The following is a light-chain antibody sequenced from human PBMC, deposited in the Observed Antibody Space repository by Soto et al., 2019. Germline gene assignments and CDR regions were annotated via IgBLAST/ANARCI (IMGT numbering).Light chain of an antibody. Sequence: EIVMTQSPATLSVSPGERATLSCRASQGIKDYVAWFQQKPGQAPRLLIYGASSRATGIPDRFSGSGSGTDFTLTISRLEPEDFAVYYCQQYGSSPKTFGQGTKVDIK. J-gene: IGKJ1*01. CDR1: QGIKDY. CDR2: GAS. CDR3: QQYGSSPKT. V-gene: IGKV3-20*01.